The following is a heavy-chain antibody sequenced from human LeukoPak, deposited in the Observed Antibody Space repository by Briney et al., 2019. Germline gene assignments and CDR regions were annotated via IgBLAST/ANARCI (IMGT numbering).Heavy chain of an antibody. CDR2: ISYDGSNK. Sequence: GGSLRLSCAASGFTFSNFAMTWVRQAPGKGLEWVAVISYDGSNKYYADSVKGRFTISRDNSKNTLYLQMNSLRAEDTAVYYCARALQSDYYYDSSGYYYFDYWGQGTLVTVSS. J-gene: IGHJ4*02. V-gene: IGHV3-30*03. CDR3: ARALQSDYYYDSSGYYYFDY. D-gene: IGHD3-22*01. CDR1: GFTFSNFA.